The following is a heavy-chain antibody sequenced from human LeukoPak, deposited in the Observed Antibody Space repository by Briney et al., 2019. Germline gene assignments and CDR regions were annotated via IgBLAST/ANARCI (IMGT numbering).Heavy chain of an antibody. D-gene: IGHD5-18*01. V-gene: IGHV1-69*13. CDR3: ARSLRGYSYGEQYYFDY. J-gene: IGHJ4*02. Sequence: ASVKVSCKASGGTFSSYAISWVRQAPGQGLEWMGGIIPIFGTANYAQKFQGRVTITADESTSTAYMELSSLRSEDTAVYYCARSLRGYSYGEQYYFDYWGQGTLVTVSS. CDR1: GGTFSSYA. CDR2: IIPIFGTA.